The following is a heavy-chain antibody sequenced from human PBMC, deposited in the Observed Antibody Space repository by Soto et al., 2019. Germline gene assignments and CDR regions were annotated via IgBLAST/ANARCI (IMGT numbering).Heavy chain of an antibody. Sequence: ASVKVSCKASGYTFTSYDINWVRQATGQGLEWMGWMNPNRGNTGYEQKFQGRVTMTRNTSISTAYMELSSLRSEDTAVYYCARGGLDYDILTGYLQIYYYYGMDVWGQGTTVTVSS. CDR2: MNPNRGNT. CDR1: GYTFTSYD. J-gene: IGHJ6*02. D-gene: IGHD3-9*01. V-gene: IGHV1-8*01. CDR3: ARGGLDYDILTGYLQIYYYYGMDV.